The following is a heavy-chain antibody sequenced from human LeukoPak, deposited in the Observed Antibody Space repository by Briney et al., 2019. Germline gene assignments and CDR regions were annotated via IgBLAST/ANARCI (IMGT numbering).Heavy chain of an antibody. CDR3: ARERDGYNYPDY. J-gene: IGHJ4*02. CDR2: IIPILGIA. Sequence: ASVKASCKASGGTFSSYAISWVRQAPGQGLEWMGRIIPILGIANYAQKFQGRVTITADKSTSTAYMELSSLRSEDTAVYYCARERDGYNYPDYWGQGTLVTVSS. V-gene: IGHV1-69*04. D-gene: IGHD5-24*01. CDR1: GGTFSSYA.